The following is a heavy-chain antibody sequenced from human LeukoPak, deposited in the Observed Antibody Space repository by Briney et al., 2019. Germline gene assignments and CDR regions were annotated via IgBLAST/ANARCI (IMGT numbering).Heavy chain of an antibody. CDR1: GFTLSNHW. D-gene: IGHD5-24*01. CDR2: VNRDGSET. J-gene: IGHJ4*02. Sequence: PGGSLRLSCAASGFTLSNHWMTWVRQVPGRGPEWVANVNRDGSETYYLDSVKGRFTISRDNAKNTLYLQMNSLRAEDTAVYYCARDGDAYNFDYWGQGALVTVSS. CDR3: ARDGDAYNFDY. V-gene: IGHV3-7*01.